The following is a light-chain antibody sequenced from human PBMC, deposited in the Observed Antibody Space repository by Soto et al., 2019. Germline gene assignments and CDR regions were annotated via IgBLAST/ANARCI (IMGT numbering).Light chain of an antibody. J-gene: IGKJ4*01. Sequence: EIVWTQSPATLSLSQGERAKISCRASQSVSSSYLIWYQKKPGQAPRIVIYDIFTRATGVPTRISGIVSGTEFNLTISRLQSEDCAVYEGQQSNSWPLTFCGGTKVDIK. CDR3: QQSNSWPLT. CDR1: QSVSSSY. CDR2: DIF. V-gene: IGKV3D-15*01.